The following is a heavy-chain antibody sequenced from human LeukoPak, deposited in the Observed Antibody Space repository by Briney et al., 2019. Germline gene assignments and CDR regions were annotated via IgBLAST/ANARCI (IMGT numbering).Heavy chain of an antibody. J-gene: IGHJ5*02. V-gene: IGHV3-21*01. CDR3: ARDGIICGGDCYPYNWFDP. Sequence: GRSLRLSCAASGLTFRIYSMSWVREAPGKGLEWVSSISSRSSYIYYGDSVKGRFTISRDNAKSSLSLQMNSLRAEDTAVYYCARDGIICGGDCYPYNWFDPWGEGTLVTVSS. CDR1: GLTFRIYS. D-gene: IGHD2-21*01. CDR2: ISSRSSYI.